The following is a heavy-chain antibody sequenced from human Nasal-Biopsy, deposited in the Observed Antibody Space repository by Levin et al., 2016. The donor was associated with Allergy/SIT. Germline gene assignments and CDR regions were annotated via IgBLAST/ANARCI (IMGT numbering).Heavy chain of an antibody. Sequence: GESLKISCAASGFTFRSYSMNWVRQAPGKGLEWVSSISSSSSYIYYADSVKGRFTISRDNAKNSLYLQMNSLRAEDTAVYYCARDRLYGGNAFDYWGQGTLVTVSS. CDR1: GFTFRSYS. D-gene: IGHD4-23*01. V-gene: IGHV3-21*01. CDR2: ISSSSSYI. J-gene: IGHJ4*02. CDR3: ARDRLYGGNAFDY.